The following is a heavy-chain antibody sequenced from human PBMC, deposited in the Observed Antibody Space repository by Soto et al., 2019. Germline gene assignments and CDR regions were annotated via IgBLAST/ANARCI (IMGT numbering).Heavy chain of an antibody. D-gene: IGHD4-17*01. CDR3: ARDNVYGDYVNAFDI. Sequence: AAGKVSCKASVYTFTSYGISWVRQAPGQGLEWMGWISPYNGNTNYAQKLQGRVTMTTDTSTSTAYMELRSLRCDDTAVYYCARDNVYGDYVNAFDIWGQRTMVT. CDR1: VYTFTSYG. J-gene: IGHJ3*02. V-gene: IGHV1-18*01. CDR2: ISPYNGNT.